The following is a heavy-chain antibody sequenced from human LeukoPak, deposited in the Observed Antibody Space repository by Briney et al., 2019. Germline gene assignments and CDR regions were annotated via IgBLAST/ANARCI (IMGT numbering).Heavy chain of an antibody. J-gene: IGHJ3*02. CDR3: AGYSYAHNTFDI. V-gene: IGHV3-23*01. CDR1: GFTFGSYG. Sequence: PGGSLRLSCVASGFTFGSYGMSWARQAPGKGLEWVSIISGSGGSTYYADSVKGRFTISRDNSKNTLFLQMNSLRAEDTAVYYCAGYSYAHNTFDIWGQGTMVTVSS. CDR2: ISGSGGST. D-gene: IGHD3-16*01.